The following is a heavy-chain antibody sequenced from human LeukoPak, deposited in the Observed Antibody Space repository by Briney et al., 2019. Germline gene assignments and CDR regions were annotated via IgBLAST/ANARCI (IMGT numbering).Heavy chain of an antibody. V-gene: IGHV3-64*01. Sequence: GGSLRLSCAASGFTFSSYGMHWVRQAPGKGLEYVSAISSSGGSTYYVNSVKGRFTISRDNSKNTLYLQMGSLRAEDMAVYYCARRGSYSAEYFQHWGQGTLVTVSS. CDR1: GFTFSSYG. J-gene: IGHJ1*01. D-gene: IGHD1-26*01. CDR3: ARRGSYSAEYFQH. CDR2: ISSSGGST.